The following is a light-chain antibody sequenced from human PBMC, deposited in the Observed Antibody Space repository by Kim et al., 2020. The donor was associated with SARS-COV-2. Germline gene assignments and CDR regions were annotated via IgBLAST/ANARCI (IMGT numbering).Light chain of an antibody. CDR1: QDTDNNY. Sequence: SPGERATLSCKTSQDTDNNYLAGYQQHPGQAPRLLIYGASNRATGVPDRFSGSGSGTDFTLTITGLETEDFAVYYCQHYGTSPRVTFGQGTKLEI. V-gene: IGKV3-20*01. J-gene: IGKJ2*01. CDR3: QHYGTSPRVT. CDR2: GAS.